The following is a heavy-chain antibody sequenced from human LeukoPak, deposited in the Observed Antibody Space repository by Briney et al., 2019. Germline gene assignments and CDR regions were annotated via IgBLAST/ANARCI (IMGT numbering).Heavy chain of an antibody. Sequence: PSETLSLTCAVSGGSISSSNWWSWVRQPPGKGLEWIGEIYHSGSTNYNPSLKSRVTISVDKSKNQFSLKLSSVTAADTAVYYCARLDNVDTAMDGASFDYWGQGTLVTVSS. CDR1: GGSISSSNW. CDR2: IYHSGST. J-gene: IGHJ4*02. V-gene: IGHV4-4*02. CDR3: ARLDNVDTAMDGASFDY. D-gene: IGHD5-18*01.